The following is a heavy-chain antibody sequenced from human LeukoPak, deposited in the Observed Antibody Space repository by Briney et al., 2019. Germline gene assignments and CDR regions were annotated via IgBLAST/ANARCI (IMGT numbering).Heavy chain of an antibody. J-gene: IGHJ4*02. CDR3: AKAPVTSCRGAFCYPLDS. V-gene: IGHV3-23*01. Sequence: GGTLRLSCAASGFTFSSYAMSWVRQAPGKGLEWVSAISSSDDGTYHAGSVRGRFTISRDSSKNTLYLQMNNLRTEDAAIYYCAKAPVTSCRGAFCYPLDSWGQGTLVTVSS. CDR2: ISSSDDGT. D-gene: IGHD2-15*01. CDR1: GFTFSSYA.